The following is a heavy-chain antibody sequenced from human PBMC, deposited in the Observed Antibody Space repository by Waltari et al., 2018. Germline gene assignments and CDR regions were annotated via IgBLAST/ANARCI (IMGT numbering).Heavy chain of an antibody. CDR1: GYTFTNYF. Sequence: QVQLVQSGAEVKKPGASVKIHCKASGYTFTNYFIHWVRQAPGQGLEWMGMINPSGNTATSAQKFQGRVIMTRNTSATTVYMDLSGLTSEDTATYYCAREVGGWYFDSWGQGILVTVSS. CDR2: INPSGNTA. D-gene: IGHD3-10*01. J-gene: IGHJ4*02. V-gene: IGHV1-46*01. CDR3: AREVGGWYFDS.